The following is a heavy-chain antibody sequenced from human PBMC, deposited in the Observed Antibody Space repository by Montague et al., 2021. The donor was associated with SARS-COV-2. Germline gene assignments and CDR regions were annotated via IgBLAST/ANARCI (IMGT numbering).Heavy chain of an antibody. D-gene: IGHD2-21*01. J-gene: IGHJ5*02. Sequence: SKTLSLTCTVSGGSISSYYWSWIRQPPGKGLEWIGYIYYSGSTNYNPSLKSRVTISVDTSKNQFSLKLSSVTAADTAVYYCARGGDMNWFDPWGQGTLVTVSS. V-gene: IGHV4-59*01. CDR3: ARGGDMNWFDP. CDR2: IYYSGST. CDR1: GGSISSYY.